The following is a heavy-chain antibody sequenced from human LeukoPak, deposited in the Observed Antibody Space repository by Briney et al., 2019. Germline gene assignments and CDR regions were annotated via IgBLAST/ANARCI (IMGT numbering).Heavy chain of an antibody. D-gene: IGHD3-9*01. CDR2: IYYSGST. Sequence: SETLSLTCTVSGGSISSGDYYWSWIRQPPGKGLEWIGYIYYSGSTNYSPSLKSRVTISLDTSKNQFSLKLSSVTAADTAVYYCARVYYDILIGYYTLPHFDYWGQGTLVTVSS. CDR3: ARVYYDILIGYYTLPHFDY. CDR1: GGSISSGDYY. J-gene: IGHJ4*02. V-gene: IGHV4-30-4*01.